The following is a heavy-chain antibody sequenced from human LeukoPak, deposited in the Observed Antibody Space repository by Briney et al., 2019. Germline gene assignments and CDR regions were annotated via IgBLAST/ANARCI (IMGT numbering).Heavy chain of an antibody. CDR1: GFTFSSYG. J-gene: IGHJ4*02. CDR3: AKVRVSSVFDY. D-gene: IGHD3-10*01. V-gene: IGHV3-33*06. Sequence: GGSLRLSCAASGFTFSSYGMHWVRQAPGKGLEWVAVIWYDGSNKYYADSVKGRFTISRDNSKNTLYLQMNSLRAEDTAVYYCAKVRVSSVFDYWGQGTLVTVSS. CDR2: IWYDGSNK.